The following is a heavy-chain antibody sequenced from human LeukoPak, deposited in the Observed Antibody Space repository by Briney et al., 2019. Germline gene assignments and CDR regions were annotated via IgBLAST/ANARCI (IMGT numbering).Heavy chain of an antibody. CDR3: TTATLGYCINGVCERFDP. J-gene: IGHJ5*02. Sequence: GGSLRLSCAASGFTFSSYSMNWVRQAPGKGLEWVGRIKTKTDGETTDYAAPVKGRFTISRDDSKNTLYLQMKSLKTEDTAVYYCTTATLGYCINGVCERFDPWGQGTLVTVSS. D-gene: IGHD2-8*01. V-gene: IGHV3-15*01. CDR1: GFTFSSYS. CDR2: IKTKTDGETT.